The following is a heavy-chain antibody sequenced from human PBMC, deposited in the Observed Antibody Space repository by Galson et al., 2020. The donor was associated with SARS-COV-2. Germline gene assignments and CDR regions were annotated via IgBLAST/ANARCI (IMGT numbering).Heavy chain of an antibody. CDR3: AKDWNDEIDY. CDR2: ILPDGTTQ. D-gene: IGHD1-1*01. V-gene: IGHV3-30*02. CDR1: GFSFRSYV. Sequence: GGSLRLSCVASGFSFRSYVMHWVRQAPGKGLEWVALILPDGTTQYYADSVKGRFTISRDNPKNMVYLQMNSLRTEDTAVYFCAKDWNDEIDYWGQGTLVTGSS. J-gene: IGHJ4*02.